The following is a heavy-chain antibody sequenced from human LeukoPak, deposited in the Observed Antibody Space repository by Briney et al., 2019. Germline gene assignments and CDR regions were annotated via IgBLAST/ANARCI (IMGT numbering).Heavy chain of an antibody. V-gene: IGHV4-59*01. Sequence: SETLSLTCTVSGGSISSYYWSWIRQPPGKGLEWIGYIYYSGSTNYNPSLKSRVTISVDTSKNQFSLELSSVTAADTAVYYCARDMGYYGMDVWGQGTTVTVSS. CDR2: IYYSGST. J-gene: IGHJ6*02. CDR1: GGSISSYY. D-gene: IGHD3-10*01. CDR3: ARDMGYYGMDV.